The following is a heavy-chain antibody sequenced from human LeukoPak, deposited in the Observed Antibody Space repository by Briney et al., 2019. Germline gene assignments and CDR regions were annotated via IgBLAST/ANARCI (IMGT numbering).Heavy chain of an antibody. V-gene: IGHV4-39*07. CDR3: ASEPKVGGDYYDSSGAPRGYYFDY. J-gene: IGHJ4*02. D-gene: IGHD3-22*01. CDR1: GGSISSSSYY. CDR2: IYYSGST. Sequence: SETLSLTCTVSGGSISSSSYYWGWIRQPPGKGLEWIGSIYYSGSTYYNPSLKSRVTISVDTSKNQFSLKLSSVTAADTAVYYCASEPKVGGDYYDSSGAPRGYYFDYWGQGTLVTVSS.